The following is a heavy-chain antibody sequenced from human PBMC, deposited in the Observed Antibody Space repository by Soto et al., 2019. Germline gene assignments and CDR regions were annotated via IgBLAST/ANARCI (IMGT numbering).Heavy chain of an antibody. D-gene: IGHD3-10*01. CDR1: GFTFSHSA. CDR2: IVVGNGNT. CDR3: AKDTYYYGSGSSSMDV. Sequence: ASVKVSCKASGFTFSHSAMQWVRQARGQSLEWIGWIVVGNGNTKYSQKFQGRVTITRDTSASTAYMELSSLRSEDTAVYYCAKDTYYYGSGSSSMDVWGQGTTVTVSS. V-gene: IGHV1-3*01. J-gene: IGHJ6*02.